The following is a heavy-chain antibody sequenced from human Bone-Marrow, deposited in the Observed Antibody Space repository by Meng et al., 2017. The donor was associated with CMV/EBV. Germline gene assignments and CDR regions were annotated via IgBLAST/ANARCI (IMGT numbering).Heavy chain of an antibody. J-gene: IGHJ4*02. CDR2: IGTVGDT. Sequence: GGSLRLSCTASGFTFSTYDFHWVRQPTGKGLEWVSSIGTVGDTYSIGSVKGRFTISRDNSKNTLYLQMNSLRAEDTAVYYCARAAAARPKRKGVFDYWGQGTLVTVSS. CDR3: ARAAAARPKRKGVFDY. V-gene: IGHV3-13*01. D-gene: IGHD6-6*01. CDR1: GFTFSTYD.